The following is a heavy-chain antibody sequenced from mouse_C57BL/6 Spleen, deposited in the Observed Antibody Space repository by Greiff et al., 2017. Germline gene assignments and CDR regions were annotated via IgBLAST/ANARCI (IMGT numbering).Heavy chain of an antibody. CDR1: GFSLTSYG. CDR3: ARKRGAYYSTLYAMDY. D-gene: IGHD2-5*01. Sequence: QVQLQQSGPGLVQPSQSLSITCTVSGFSLTSYGVHWVRQSPGKGLEWLGVIWSGGSTDYNAAFISRLSNSKDNSKSQVFFKMNSLQADDTAIYYCARKRGAYYSTLYAMDYWGQGTSVTVSS. V-gene: IGHV2-2*01. J-gene: IGHJ4*01. CDR2: IWSGGST.